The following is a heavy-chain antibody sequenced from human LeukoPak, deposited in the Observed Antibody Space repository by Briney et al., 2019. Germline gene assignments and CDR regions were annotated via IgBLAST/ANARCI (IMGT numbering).Heavy chain of an antibody. J-gene: IGHJ4*02. CDR2: IYYSGST. V-gene: IGHV4-59*01. CDR3: ARVSDDSSGYIFDY. CDR1: GESINSFY. Sequence: PSETLSLTCTVSGESINSFYWSWIRQPPGKGLEWIGYIYYSGSTNYNPSLKSRVTISVDTSKNQFSLKLSSVTAADTAVYYCARVSDDSSGYIFDYWGQGTLVTVSS. D-gene: IGHD3-22*01.